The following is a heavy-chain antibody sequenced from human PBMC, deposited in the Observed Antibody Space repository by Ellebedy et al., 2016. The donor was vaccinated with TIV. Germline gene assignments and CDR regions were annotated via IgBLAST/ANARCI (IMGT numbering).Heavy chain of an antibody. J-gene: IGHJ3*01. CDR3: AKDIDSGSYYLDASDG. Sequence: GESLKISCAASGFTFSIYGMHWVRQAPGKGLEWVAVLWYDGSREYYADSVKGRFTVSRDNSKNTLYLQMDSLRAEDTDVYYCAKDIDSGSYYLDASDGWGQGTKVTVSS. V-gene: IGHV3-33*03. CDR1: GFTFSIYG. D-gene: IGHD1-26*01. CDR2: LWYDGSRE.